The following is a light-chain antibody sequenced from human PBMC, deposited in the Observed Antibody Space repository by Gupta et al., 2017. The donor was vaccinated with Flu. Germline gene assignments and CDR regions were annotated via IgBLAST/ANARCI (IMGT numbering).Light chain of an antibody. CDR2: DDK. V-gene: IGLV3-1*01. CDR3: QAWDSRTWV. Sequence: TGSGDGLGSKSVCWYQQEPGQSPKLVIYDDKRRPSGTPERFSASNSGNTATLTISDAQAIDEADYYCQAWDSRTWVFGGGTKLTVL. J-gene: IGLJ2*01. CDR1: GLGSKS.